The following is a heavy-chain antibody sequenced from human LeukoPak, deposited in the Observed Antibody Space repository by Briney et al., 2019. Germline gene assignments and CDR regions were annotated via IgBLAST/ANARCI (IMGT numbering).Heavy chain of an antibody. J-gene: IGHJ4*02. Sequence: GGSLRLSCAASGFTFSGSWMAWVRPAPGKGLEWVTNMNQDGSEKKYVDSVKGRFTISRDNAKNSLYLQMNSLRAEDTAVYYCARDSGYDCFDYCGQGTLVTVSS. CDR2: MNQDGSEK. V-gene: IGHV3-7*01. CDR1: GFTFSGSW. D-gene: IGHD5-12*01. CDR3: ARDSGYDCFDY.